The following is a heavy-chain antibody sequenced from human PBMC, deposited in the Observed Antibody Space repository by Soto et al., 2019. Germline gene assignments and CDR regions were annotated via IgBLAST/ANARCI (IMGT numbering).Heavy chain of an antibody. CDR3: ARGSDAYGFDI. J-gene: IGHJ3*02. D-gene: IGHD3-10*01. CDR2: IYTSGST. V-gene: IGHV4-4*07. Sequence: PSETLSLTCPVSGGSMSGYYWNWIRQPAGKGLEYIGQIYTSGSTNYDPSLKSRVTMSRDMSENQFSLRLNSVTAADTAVYYCARGSDAYGFDIWGQGTMVTVSS. CDR1: GGSMSGYY.